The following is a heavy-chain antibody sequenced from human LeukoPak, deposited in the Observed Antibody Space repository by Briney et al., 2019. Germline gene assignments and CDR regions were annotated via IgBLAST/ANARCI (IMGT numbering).Heavy chain of an antibody. Sequence: GGSLRLSCAASGFTFSNAWMSWVRQAPGKGLEWVGRIKSKTDGGTTDYAAPVKGRFTISRDDSKNTLYLQMNSLKTADTAVYYCTTAGIGIVATIPTSYSDYWGQGTLVTVSS. J-gene: IGHJ4*02. CDR1: GFTFSNAW. CDR3: TTAGIGIVATIPTSYSDY. CDR2: IKSKTDGGTT. D-gene: IGHD5-12*01. V-gene: IGHV3-15*01.